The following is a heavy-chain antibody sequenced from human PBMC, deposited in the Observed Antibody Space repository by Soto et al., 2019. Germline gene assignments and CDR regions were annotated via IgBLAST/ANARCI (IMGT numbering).Heavy chain of an antibody. CDR2: IYYNGRT. Sequence: PSETLSPTCIVSGESISSSSYYWGWIRQPPGKGLEWIGSIYYNGRTYYNPSFKSRVTISIDTSKNQFSLKLSSVTATDTAVYYCARQRTTVVTQAYFDHWGQGALVTVS. J-gene: IGHJ4*02. CDR3: ARQRTTVVTQAYFDH. D-gene: IGHD2-21*02. CDR1: GESISSSSYY. V-gene: IGHV4-39*01.